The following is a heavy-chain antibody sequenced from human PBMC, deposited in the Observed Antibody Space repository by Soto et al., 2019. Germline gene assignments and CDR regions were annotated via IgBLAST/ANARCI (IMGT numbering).Heavy chain of an antibody. V-gene: IGHV3-7*01. Sequence: LRLSCAASGFTFTTWWMDWARQTPGKGLEWVANINQDGSQKNYVDSVKGRFTISRDNAKNSVYLQMTSLTAEDSALYYCSRSLNAWGQGTLVTVSS. CDR3: SRSLNA. J-gene: IGHJ5*02. CDR2: INQDGSQK. CDR1: GFTFTTWW.